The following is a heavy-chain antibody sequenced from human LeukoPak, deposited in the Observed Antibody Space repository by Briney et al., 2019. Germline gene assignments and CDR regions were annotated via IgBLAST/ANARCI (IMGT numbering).Heavy chain of an antibody. CDR1: GYTFTSYY. Sequence: ASVKVSCKASGYTFTSYYMHWVRQAPGQGLEWMGIINPSGGSTSYAQKFQGRVTMTRDTSTSTAYMELSSLRSEDTAVYYCARYDYVWGSHRYAAFDIWGQGTMVTVSS. V-gene: IGHV1-46*01. D-gene: IGHD3-16*02. CDR3: ARYDYVWGSHRYAAFDI. J-gene: IGHJ3*02. CDR2: INPSGGST.